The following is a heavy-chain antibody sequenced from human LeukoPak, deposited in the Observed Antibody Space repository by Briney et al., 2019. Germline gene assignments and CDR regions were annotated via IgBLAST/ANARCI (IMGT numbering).Heavy chain of an antibody. CDR3: ARWLWVC. D-gene: IGHD5-18*01. CDR2: INQDGSGK. V-gene: IGHV3-7*01. CDR1: GFTFSSYY. J-gene: IGHJ4*02. Sequence: PGGSLRLSCAASGFTFSSYYMSWVRQAPGKGLEWVANINQDGSGKYYVDSEKGRFTISRDNAKNSLYLQMNSLRAEDTAVYYCARWLWVCWGQGTLVTVSS.